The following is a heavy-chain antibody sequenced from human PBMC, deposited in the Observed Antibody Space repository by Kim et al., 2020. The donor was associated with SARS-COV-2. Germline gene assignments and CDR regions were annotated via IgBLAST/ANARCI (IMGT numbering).Heavy chain of an antibody. J-gene: IGHJ4*02. CDR2: IAYDGSNK. CDR1: GFTFSSYG. V-gene: IGHV3-30*18. CDR3: VKGQNYYGSGSYYNVPDY. D-gene: IGHD3-10*01. Sequence: GGSLRLSCAASGFTFSSYGMHWVRQAPGKGLEWVEVIAYDGSNKYYADSVKGRFTISRDNSKNTLYLQMNSLRAEDTAVYYCVKGQNYYGSGSYYNVPDYWGQGALVTVSS.